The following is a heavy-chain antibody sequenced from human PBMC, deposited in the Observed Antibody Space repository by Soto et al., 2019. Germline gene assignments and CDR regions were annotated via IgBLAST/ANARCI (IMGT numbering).Heavy chain of an antibody. V-gene: IGHV3-7*03. Sequence: EVQLVESGGGLVQPGGSLRLSCVASGFTFSSCWMSWVRQAPGKGLEWVANRKQDGSVRYYVDSVKGRFTISRDNAMNSRYRQITSMRSADTAMNYWPGGFSSTPIWFAPWGKGPLGTVSS. CDR2: RKQDGSVR. CDR3: PGGFSSTPIWFAP. D-gene: IGHD6-19*01. J-gene: IGHJ5*02. CDR1: GFTFSSCW.